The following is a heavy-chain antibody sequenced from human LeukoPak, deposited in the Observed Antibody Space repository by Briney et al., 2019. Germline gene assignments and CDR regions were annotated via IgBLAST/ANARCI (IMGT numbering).Heavy chain of an antibody. Sequence: SETLSLTCTVSGYSISSGYYWGWIRQPPGKGLEWIGSIYHSGSTYYNPSLKSRVTMSVDTSRNQFSLRLSSVTAADTAMYYCAREDSGISDDAFDIWGQGTMVTISS. CDR3: AREDSGISDDAFDI. J-gene: IGHJ3*02. CDR1: GYSISSGYY. CDR2: IYHSGST. V-gene: IGHV4-38-2*02. D-gene: IGHD1-26*01.